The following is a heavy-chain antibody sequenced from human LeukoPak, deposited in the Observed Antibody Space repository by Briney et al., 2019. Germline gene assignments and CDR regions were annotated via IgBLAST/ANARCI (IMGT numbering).Heavy chain of an antibody. CDR1: GFTFSSYA. J-gene: IGHJ6*03. D-gene: IGHD3-3*01. CDR3: ARGKRITIRYYYYMDV. V-gene: IGHV3-30*04. Sequence: GGSLRLSCAASGFTFSSYAMHWVRQAPGKGLEWVAVISYDGSNKYYADSVKGRFTISRDNSKNTLYLQMNSLGAEDTAVYYCARGKRITIRYYYYMDVWGKGTTVTVSS. CDR2: ISYDGSNK.